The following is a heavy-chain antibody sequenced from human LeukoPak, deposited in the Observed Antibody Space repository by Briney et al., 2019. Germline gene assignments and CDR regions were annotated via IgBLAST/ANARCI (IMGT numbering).Heavy chain of an antibody. V-gene: IGHV1-18*01. CDR2: ISIYTGKT. J-gene: IGHJ4*02. Sequence: ASVKVSCKASGYSFTSYGISWVRQAPGQGLEWMGWISIYTGKTYHAQKFQARVTMTTDTSTTTAYMELRSLRSDDTAVYYCASGDSSGWYANSYFDYWGQGTLVTVSS. D-gene: IGHD6-19*01. CDR1: GYSFTSYG. CDR3: ASGDSSGWYANSYFDY.